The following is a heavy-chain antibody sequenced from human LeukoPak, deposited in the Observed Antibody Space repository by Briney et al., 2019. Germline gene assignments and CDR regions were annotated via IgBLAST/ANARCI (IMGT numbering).Heavy chain of an antibody. CDR2: IIPILGIA. CDR1: GGTFSSYA. J-gene: IGHJ5*02. CDR3: SLTRDGYNYWFDP. D-gene: IGHD5-24*01. V-gene: IGHV1-69*04. Sequence: ASVKVSCKASGGTFSSYAISWVRQAPGQGLEWMGRIIPILGIANYAQKFQGRVTITADKSTSTAYMELGSLRSEDTAVYYCSLTRDGYNYWFDPWGQGTLVTVSS.